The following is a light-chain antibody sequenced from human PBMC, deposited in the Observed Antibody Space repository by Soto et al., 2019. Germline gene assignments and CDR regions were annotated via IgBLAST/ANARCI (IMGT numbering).Light chain of an antibody. CDR3: QQYKNWPRT. V-gene: IGKV3-15*01. CDR2: GAS. Sequence: EIVMTQSPATLSVSPGERATLSCRASQNINSNLVWYQQKPGQAPRLLIYGASTRATGIPARFSGSGSGTEFTLTVSSLQSEDFAVYYCQQYKNWPRTFGQGTKLEIK. J-gene: IGKJ2*01. CDR1: QNINSN.